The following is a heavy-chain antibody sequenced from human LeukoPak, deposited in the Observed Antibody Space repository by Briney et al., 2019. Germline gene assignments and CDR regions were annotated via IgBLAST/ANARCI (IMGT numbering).Heavy chain of an antibody. CDR3: ARSYSSSRFIMDV. CDR1: GGSISSYY. J-gene: IGHJ6*04. Sequence: SETLSLTCTVSGGSISSYYWSWIRQPPGKGLEWIGYIYYSGSTNYNPSLKSRVAISVDTSKNQFSLKLSSVTAADTAVYYCARSYSSSRFIMDVWGKGTTVTVSS. D-gene: IGHD6-13*01. V-gene: IGHV4-59*01. CDR2: IYYSGST.